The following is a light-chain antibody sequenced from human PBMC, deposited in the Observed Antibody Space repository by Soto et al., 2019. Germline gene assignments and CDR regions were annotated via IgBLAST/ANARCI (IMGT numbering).Light chain of an antibody. CDR2: SAS. Sequence: DVQMTQSPSSLSASVGDTVTITCRASQSINNDVNWYEQKQGEAPKLLMYSASTLQSGVPSRFSGSGTGTDFTLTITSLQPADFAVYYCQQSYSSPLTFGGGTKVEI. J-gene: IGKJ4*01. V-gene: IGKV1-39*01. CDR1: QSINND. CDR3: QQSYSSPLT.